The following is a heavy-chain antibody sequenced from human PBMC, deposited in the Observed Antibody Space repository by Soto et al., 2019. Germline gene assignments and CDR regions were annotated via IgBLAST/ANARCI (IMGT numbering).Heavy chain of an antibody. V-gene: IGHV1-69*12. CDR1: GGTFSRYA. CDR3: ARGGSENDY. D-gene: IGHD1-26*01. Sequence: QVQLVQSGAEVKKPGSSVKVSCKASGGTFSRYALSWVRQAPGQGLEWMGGIIPMSGATNYAQKFQGRVTFTADESTNTAYLEMISLRSEDTAVYYCARGGSENDYWGQGNLVTVSS. J-gene: IGHJ4*02. CDR2: IIPMSGAT.